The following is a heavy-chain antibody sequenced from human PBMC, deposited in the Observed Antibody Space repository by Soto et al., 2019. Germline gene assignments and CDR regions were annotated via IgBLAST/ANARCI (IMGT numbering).Heavy chain of an antibody. CDR1: GDTSTSYY. J-gene: IGHJ5*01. CDR2: IHNSGTS. V-gene: IGHV4-59*01. D-gene: IGHD3-22*01. CDR3: ARDFYDSVGYTWFDS. Sequence: PSETLSLTCTVSGDTSTSYYLGWIRQAPGKGLEWIGHIHNSGTSTHNPSLNGRVTISIGMSKKQFSLKLTSLTSADTAVYYCARDFYDSVGYTWFDSWSQGTLVTVYS.